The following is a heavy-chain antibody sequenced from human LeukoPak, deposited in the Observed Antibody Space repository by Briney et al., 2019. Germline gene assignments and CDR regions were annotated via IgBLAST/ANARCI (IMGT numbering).Heavy chain of an antibody. Sequence: GGSLRLSCAASGFTFDDYGMSWVRQAPGKGLEWVSGINWNGGSTGYADSVKGRFTISRDNAKNSLYLQMNSLRAEDTAVYYCARPSGSYYYDAFDIWGQGTMVTVSS. CDR1: GFTFDDYG. CDR2: INWNGGST. V-gene: IGHV3-20*04. CDR3: ARPSGSYYYDAFDI. J-gene: IGHJ3*02. D-gene: IGHD3-10*01.